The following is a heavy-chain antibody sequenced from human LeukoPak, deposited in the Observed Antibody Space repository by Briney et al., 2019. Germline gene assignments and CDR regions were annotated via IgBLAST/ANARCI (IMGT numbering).Heavy chain of an antibody. CDR2: ISTYNGNT. D-gene: IGHD1-26*01. Sequence: ASVNVSCKASGYTFMKYGFSWVRQAPGQGLEWLGGISTYNGNTKYAEKFQGRVTMTTDTATSTDYMELRRLRSDDTAVYHCARDPKWEGWNTEGRVMDVWGQGTTVTVSS. V-gene: IGHV1-18*01. CDR3: ARDPKWEGWNTEGRVMDV. J-gene: IGHJ6*02. CDR1: GYTFMKYG.